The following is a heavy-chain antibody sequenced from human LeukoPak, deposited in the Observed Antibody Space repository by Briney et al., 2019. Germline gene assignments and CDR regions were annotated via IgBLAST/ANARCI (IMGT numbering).Heavy chain of an antibody. CDR2: IWSDGRSK. D-gene: IGHD2-21*02. Sequence: LTGGSLRLSCAASGFTFSNYGMNWVRQAPGKGLEWVAVIWSDGRSKYYADSVKGRFTISRDNSKNTLYLQMNSLRADDTAVYYCAKNGVYCDVHCPADYWGQGTLVTVSS. CDR1: GFTFSNYG. CDR3: AKNGVYCDVHCPADY. J-gene: IGHJ4*02. V-gene: IGHV3-33*06.